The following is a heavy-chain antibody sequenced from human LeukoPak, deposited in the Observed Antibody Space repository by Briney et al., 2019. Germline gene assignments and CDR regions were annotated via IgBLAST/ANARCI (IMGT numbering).Heavy chain of an antibody. CDR1: GGSISGYY. Sequence: SETLSLTCTVSGGSISGYYWNWIRQPPGKGLEWIGYIYNGDTNYNPSLKSRVTISVKTSKNQFSLKLSSVTAADTAVYYCARVTGYMIEDYFDYWGQGTLVTVSS. CDR2: IYNGDT. V-gene: IGHV4-59*01. D-gene: IGHD3-22*01. J-gene: IGHJ4*02. CDR3: ARVTGYMIEDYFDY.